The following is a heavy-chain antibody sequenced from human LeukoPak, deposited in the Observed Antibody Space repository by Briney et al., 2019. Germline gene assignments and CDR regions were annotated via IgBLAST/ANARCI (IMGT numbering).Heavy chain of an antibody. CDR3: ARRLGSTSSGYDY. V-gene: IGHV4-59*08. D-gene: IGHD6-6*01. Sequence: SETLSLTCIVSGGSISYYYWSWIRQPPGKGLEWIGYIYYNGNTDYNPSLKSRVTISVDTSKNQFSLKLSSLTAADTAVYYCARRLGSTSSGYDYWGQGTLVTVSS. CDR1: GGSISYYY. CDR2: IYYNGNT. J-gene: IGHJ4*02.